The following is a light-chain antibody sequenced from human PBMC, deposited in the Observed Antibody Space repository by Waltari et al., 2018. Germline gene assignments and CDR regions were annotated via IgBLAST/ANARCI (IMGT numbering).Light chain of an antibody. CDR2: GAS. CDR1: QSVSSSY. V-gene: IGKV3-20*01. CDR3: QQYGSSPPIT. Sequence: EIVLTQSPGTLSLSPGERATLSCRASQSVSSSYLAWYQQKPGQAPRLLIHGASSRATCIPDRFSGSGSGTDFTLTISRLEPEDFAVYYCQQYGSSPPITFGQGTRLEIK. J-gene: IGKJ5*01.